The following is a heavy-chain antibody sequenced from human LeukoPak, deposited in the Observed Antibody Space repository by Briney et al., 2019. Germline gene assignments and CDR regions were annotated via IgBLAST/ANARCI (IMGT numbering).Heavy chain of an antibody. CDR3: AKDRDYYDSSGYHTDAFDI. CDR2: MWYDGSNK. CDR1: GFTFSSYG. V-gene: IGHV3-33*06. D-gene: IGHD3-22*01. Sequence: GGSLRLSCAASGFTFSSYGMHWVRQAPGKELEWVAVMWYDGSNKYYADSVKGRFTISRDNSKNTLYLQMNSLRAGDTAVYHCAKDRDYYDSSGYHTDAFDIWGQGTMVTVSS. J-gene: IGHJ3*02.